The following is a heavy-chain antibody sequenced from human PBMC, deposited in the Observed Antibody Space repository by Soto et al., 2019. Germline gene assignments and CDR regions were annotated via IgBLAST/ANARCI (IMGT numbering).Heavy chain of an antibody. D-gene: IGHD6-13*01. CDR1: GGSISSSSYY. CDR3: ARLDLGMQLVLYDGMDV. J-gene: IGHJ6*02. V-gene: IGHV4-39*01. CDR2: IYYSGST. Sequence: PSETLSLTCPVSGGSISSSSYYWGWIRQPPGKGLEWIGSIYYSGSTYYNPSLKSRVTISVDTSKNQFSLKLSSVTAADTAVYYCARLDLGMQLVLYDGMDVWGQGTTVTVSS.